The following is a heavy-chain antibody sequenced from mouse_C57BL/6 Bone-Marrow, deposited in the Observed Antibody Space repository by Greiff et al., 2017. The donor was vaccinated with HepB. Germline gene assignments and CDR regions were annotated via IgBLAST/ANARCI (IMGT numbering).Heavy chain of an antibody. V-gene: IGHV5-9-1*02. Sequence: EVQLQQSGEGLVKPGGSLKLSCAASGFTFSSYAMSWVRQTPEKRLEWVAYISSGGDYIYYADTVKGRFTISRDNARNTLYLQMSSLKSEDTAMYYCTRDYGSSFPWYFDVWGTGTTVTVSS. J-gene: IGHJ1*03. CDR1: GFTFSSYA. CDR3: TRDYGSSFPWYFDV. D-gene: IGHD1-1*01. CDR2: ISSGGDYI.